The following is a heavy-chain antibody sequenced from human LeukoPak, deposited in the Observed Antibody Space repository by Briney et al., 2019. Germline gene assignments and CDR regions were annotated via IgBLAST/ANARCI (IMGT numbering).Heavy chain of an antibody. CDR2: IKQDGSEI. V-gene: IGHV3-7*01. CDR1: GFTFNNYW. CDR3: ARQLGGSGSY. J-gene: IGHJ4*02. Sequence: GGSLRLSCAASGFTFNNYWVSWVRQAPGKVLEWVANIKQDGSEIYYVDSVKGRFTISRDNTKNSVYLQMNSLRAEDTAVYYCARQLGGSGSYWGQGTLVTVSS. D-gene: IGHD3-10*01.